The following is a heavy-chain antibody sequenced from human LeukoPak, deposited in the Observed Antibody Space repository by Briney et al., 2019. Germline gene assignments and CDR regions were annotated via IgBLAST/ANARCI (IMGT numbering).Heavy chain of an antibody. CDR1: GFTFSSYS. V-gene: IGHV3-21*01. Sequence: PGGSLRLSCAASGFTFSSYSMNWVRQAPGKGLEWVSFISSSSSYIYYADSLKGRFTISRDNAKNSLYLQMNSLRAEDTAVYYCARDIFSSGYGGSHDYWGQGTLVTASS. CDR3: ARDIFSSGYGGSHDY. J-gene: IGHJ4*02. D-gene: IGHD3-22*01. CDR2: ISSSSSYI.